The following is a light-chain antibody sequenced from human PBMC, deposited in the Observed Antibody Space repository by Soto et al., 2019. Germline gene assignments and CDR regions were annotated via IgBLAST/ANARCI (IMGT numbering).Light chain of an antibody. CDR1: QTVSSTY. CDR2: ATS. Sequence: EIMLTQSPGTLSLSPGERAILYYRASQTVSSTYLAWYQHKRGQAPRLLIYATSSRATGIPDRFSGSGSGTDFTLTISRLEPEDFAVYYCQQYGSSGTFGQGTKVDI. V-gene: IGKV3-20*01. CDR3: QQYGSSGT. J-gene: IGKJ1*01.